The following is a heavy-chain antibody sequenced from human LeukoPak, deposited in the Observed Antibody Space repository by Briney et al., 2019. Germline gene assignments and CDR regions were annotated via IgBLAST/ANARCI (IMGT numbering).Heavy chain of an antibody. CDR3: ARGELEYYDSSGYPRSN. Sequence: GGSLRLSCAASGFTFSSYAMHWVRQAPGKGLEWVAVIPYDGSNKYYADSVKGRFTISRDNSKNTLYPQMNSLRAEDTAVYYCARGELEYYDSSGYPRSNWGQGTLVTVSS. D-gene: IGHD3-22*01. CDR1: GFTFSSYA. CDR2: IPYDGSNK. J-gene: IGHJ4*02. V-gene: IGHV3-30-3*01.